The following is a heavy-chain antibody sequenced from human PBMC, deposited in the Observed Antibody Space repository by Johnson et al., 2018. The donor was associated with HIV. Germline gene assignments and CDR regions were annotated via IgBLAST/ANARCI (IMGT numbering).Heavy chain of an antibody. J-gene: IGHJ3*02. CDR2: INWNGGST. V-gene: IGHV3-20*04. CDR1: GFTFDDYG. CDR3: ARGEWELNAGHGFDI. D-gene: IGHD1-26*01. Sequence: VQLVESGGSMVRPGGSLRLSCAAYGFTFDDYGMSWVRQVPGKGLEWVSGINWNGGSTGYADSVKGRFTISRDNAKNSLYLQMNSLRAEDTAFYYCARGEWELNAGHGFDIWGQGTMVTVSS.